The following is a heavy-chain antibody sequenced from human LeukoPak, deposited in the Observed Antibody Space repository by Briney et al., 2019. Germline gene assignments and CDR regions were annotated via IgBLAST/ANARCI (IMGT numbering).Heavy chain of an antibody. J-gene: IGHJ5*02. Sequence: PSEALSLTCAVYGGSFSGYYWSWIRQPPGKGLEWIGEINHSGSTNYNPSLKSRVTISVGTSKNQFSLKLSSVTAADTAVYYCARDGLGIGIAAAGTNYNWFDPWGQGTLVTVSS. D-gene: IGHD6-13*01. CDR1: GGSFSGYY. CDR2: INHSGST. V-gene: IGHV4-34*01. CDR3: ARDGLGIGIAAAGTNYNWFDP.